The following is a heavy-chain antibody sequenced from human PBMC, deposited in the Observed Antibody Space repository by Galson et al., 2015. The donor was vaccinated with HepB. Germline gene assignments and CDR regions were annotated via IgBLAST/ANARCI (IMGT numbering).Heavy chain of an antibody. CDR2: IIPILDTA. J-gene: IGHJ4*02. CDR1: GGTFSNYA. CDR3: ASFTLLGYYFDY. D-gene: IGHD3-16*01. Sequence: CKASGGTFSNYAISWVRQAPGQGLEWMGGIIPILDTANYAQKFQGRVTITADESTSTPYMELSSLRSEDTAIFYCASFTLLGYYFDYWGQGTLVNVSS. V-gene: IGHV1-69*01.